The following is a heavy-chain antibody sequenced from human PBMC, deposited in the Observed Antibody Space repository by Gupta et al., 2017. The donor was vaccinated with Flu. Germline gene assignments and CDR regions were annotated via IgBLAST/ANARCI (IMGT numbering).Heavy chain of an antibody. V-gene: IGHV3-23*01. Sequence: EVQLLESGGGLVLPGGSLRLSCAASGFTFSSYALTRVRQAPGKGLEWVSEISANGGTTNYADSVKGRFTVSRDNSKNTLYLHMDSLRADDTGTYYCARQWRTIYWGQGTLVTVSS. D-gene: IGHD6-19*01. CDR1: GFTFSSYA. CDR2: ISANGGTT. J-gene: IGHJ4*02. CDR3: ARQWRTIY.